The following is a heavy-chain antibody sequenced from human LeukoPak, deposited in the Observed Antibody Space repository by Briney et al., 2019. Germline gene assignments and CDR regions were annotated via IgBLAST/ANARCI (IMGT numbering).Heavy chain of an antibody. V-gene: IGHV1-2*02. CDR3: ARIFSTVTSFFDY. CDR2: INPNSGGT. D-gene: IGHD4-11*01. J-gene: IGHJ4*02. Sequence: ASVKVSCKASGYTFTGYYMHWVRQAPGQGLEWMGWINPNSGGTNYAQKFQGRVTMTRDTSISTAYMELSRLRSDDTAVYYCARIFSTVTSFFDYWGQGTLVTVSS. CDR1: GYTFTGYY.